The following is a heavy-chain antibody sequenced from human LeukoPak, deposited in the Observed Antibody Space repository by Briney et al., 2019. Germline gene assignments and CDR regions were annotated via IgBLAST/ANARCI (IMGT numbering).Heavy chain of an antibody. CDR2: IIPIFGTA. D-gene: IGHD5-12*01. V-gene: IGHV1-69*05. CDR1: GGTFISYA. J-gene: IGHJ6*03. CDR3: ARFRATAGYYYYYMDV. Sequence: ASVKVSCKASGGTFISYAISWVRQAPGQGLEWMGGIIPIFGTANYAQKFQGRVTITTDESTSTAYMELSSLRSEDTAVYYCARFRATAGYYYYYMDVWGKGTTVTVSS.